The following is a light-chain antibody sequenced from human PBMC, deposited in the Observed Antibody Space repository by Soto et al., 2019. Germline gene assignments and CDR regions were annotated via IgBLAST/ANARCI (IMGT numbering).Light chain of an antibody. CDR1: QGISSY. CDR3: QKLNSYPLT. Sequence: DIQLTQSPSFLSASVGDRVTITCRASQGISSYLAWYQQKPGKAPKLLIYAASTLQSGVPSRFSGSGAGTEFTLTIISLQPEDFATYYCQKLNSYPLTFGPGTKVDIK. J-gene: IGKJ3*01. V-gene: IGKV1-9*01. CDR2: AAS.